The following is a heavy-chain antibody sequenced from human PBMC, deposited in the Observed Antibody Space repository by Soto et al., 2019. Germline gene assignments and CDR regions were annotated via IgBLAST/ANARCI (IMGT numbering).Heavy chain of an antibody. V-gene: IGHV1-69*02. Sequence: QAQLVQSGAEVKKPVSSVRLSCSTSGGSFSSYTLNWVRQAPGQGLEWLGIIIPVLTITDYAQKFRGRLTITAGKSSNTAYMELTSLRSDDTAVYYCARRRYCGADCYKNYYFGMDVWGQGTTVTVSS. CDR1: GGSFSSYT. CDR3: ARRRYCGADCYKNYYFGMDV. CDR2: IIPVLTIT. D-gene: IGHD2-21*02. J-gene: IGHJ6*02.